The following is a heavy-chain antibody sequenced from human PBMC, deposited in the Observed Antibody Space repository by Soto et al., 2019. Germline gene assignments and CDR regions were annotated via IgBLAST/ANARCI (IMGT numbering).Heavy chain of an antibody. CDR3: ARGSTDSYPGSRIFDF. J-gene: IGHJ4*02. D-gene: IGHD3-10*01. CDR1: GFTFDAYA. V-gene: IGHV3-23*01. CDR2: VSGTGGLT. Sequence: PGGSLRLSCVGSGFTFDAYAMSWVRQAPGKGPEWVGTVSGTGGLTYHADSVKGRFTMSRDNSKKTLYLQMNSLRVEDSALYYCARGSTDSYPGSRIFDFWGRGTLVTVSS.